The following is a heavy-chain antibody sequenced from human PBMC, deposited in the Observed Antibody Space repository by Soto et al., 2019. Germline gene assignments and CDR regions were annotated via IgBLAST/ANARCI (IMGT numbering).Heavy chain of an antibody. V-gene: IGHV1-69*13. D-gene: IGHD6-13*01. CDR1: GGTFSSYA. J-gene: IGHJ6*02. Sequence: SVKVSCKASGGTFSSYAISWVRQAPGQGLEWMGGIIPIFGTANYAQKFQGRVTITADESTSTAYMELSSLRSEDTAVYYCARDSSSWIKSKYGMDVWGQGTTVTVSS. CDR2: IIPIFGTA. CDR3: ARDSSSWIKSKYGMDV.